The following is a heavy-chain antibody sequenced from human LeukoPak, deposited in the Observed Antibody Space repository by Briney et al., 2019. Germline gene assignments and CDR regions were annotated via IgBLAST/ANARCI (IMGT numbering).Heavy chain of an antibody. CDR2: ISYDGSNK. CDR3: AKEPPVD. Sequence: GGSLRLSCAASGFTFSSYGMHWVRQAPGKGLEWVAVISYDGSNKYYADSVKGRFTISRDNSKNTLYLQMNSLRAEDTAVYYCAKEPPVDWGQGTLVTVSS. CDR1: GFTFSSYG. V-gene: IGHV3-30*18. J-gene: IGHJ4*02.